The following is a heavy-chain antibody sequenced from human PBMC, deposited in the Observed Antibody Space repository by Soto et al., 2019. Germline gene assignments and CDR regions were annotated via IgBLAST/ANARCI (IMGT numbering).Heavy chain of an antibody. V-gene: IGHV2-5*02. J-gene: IGHJ4*02. CDR2: IYCDDDK. Sequence: SGPTLVNPPQTLTLTCTFSGFSLRNSGVGVGWIRQPPGKALEWLALIYCDDDKRYSPSLKSRLTITKDTSKNQVVLTMTNMDPVDTATYYCAHLTTGGFYFDYWGQGTLVTVSS. CDR3: AHLTTGGFYFDY. CDR1: GFSLRNSGVG. D-gene: IGHD4-17*01.